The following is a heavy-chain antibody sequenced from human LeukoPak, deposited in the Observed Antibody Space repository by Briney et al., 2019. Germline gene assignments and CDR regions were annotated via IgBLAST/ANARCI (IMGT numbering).Heavy chain of an antibody. V-gene: IGHV4-31*03. J-gene: IGHJ4*02. Sequence: MTSQTLSLTCTVSGGSISGGGYYWSWIRQHPGKGLEWIGYIYYSGSTYYNPSLKSRVTISVDTSKNQFSLKLSSVTAADTAVYYCARATGGGVVVPAAVFDYWGQGTLVTVSS. CDR1: GGSISGGGYY. D-gene: IGHD2-2*01. CDR2: IYYSGST. CDR3: ARATGGGVVVPAAVFDY.